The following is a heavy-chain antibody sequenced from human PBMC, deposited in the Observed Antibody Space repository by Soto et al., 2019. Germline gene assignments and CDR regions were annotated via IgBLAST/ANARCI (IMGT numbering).Heavy chain of an antibody. V-gene: IGHV3-15*07. D-gene: IGHD3-3*01. CDR1: GFTFSNAW. Sequence: EVQLVESGGGLVKPGGSLRLSCAASGFTFSNAWMNWVRQAPGKGLEWVGRIKSKTDGGTRDSAAPVKGRFTISRDDSKNTLYLQMNSVKTGDTAVYYCTTGRFLEWLLFYYWGRGTLVTVCS. J-gene: IGHJ4*02. CDR2: IKSKTDGGTR. CDR3: TTGRFLEWLLFYY.